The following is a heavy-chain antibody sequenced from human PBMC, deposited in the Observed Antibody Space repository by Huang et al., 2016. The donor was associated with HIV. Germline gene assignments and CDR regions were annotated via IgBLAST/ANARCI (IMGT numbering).Heavy chain of an antibody. CDR2: ISAHNGKT. D-gene: IGHD2-15*01. V-gene: IGHV1-18*01. J-gene: IGHJ4*02. CDR3: AGGREYCSGGSCFQGRYFDY. Sequence: QVHLVQSGAEVKKPGAPVRVSCKASGYTFNLYGISWVRQAPGKGLEWMVWISAHNGKTTSAQRLQGRLTMTTDTSTNTVFMELRSLRSDDTAFYYCAGGREYCSGGSCFQGRYFDYWGQGTLVTVSS. CDR1: GYTFNLYG.